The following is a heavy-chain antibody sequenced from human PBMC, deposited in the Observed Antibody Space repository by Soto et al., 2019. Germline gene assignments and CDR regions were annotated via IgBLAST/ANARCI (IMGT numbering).Heavy chain of an antibody. CDR2: IYYSGST. Sequence: SETLSLTCTVSGGSISSSSYYWGWIRQPPGKGLEWIGSIYYSGSTYYNPSLKSRVTISVDTSKNQFSLKLSSVTAADTAVYYCARHPPLLSSASGWFDPWGQGTLVTVSS. CDR3: ARHPPLLSSASGWFDP. CDR1: GGSISSSSYY. J-gene: IGHJ5*02. V-gene: IGHV4-39*01. D-gene: IGHD2-2*01.